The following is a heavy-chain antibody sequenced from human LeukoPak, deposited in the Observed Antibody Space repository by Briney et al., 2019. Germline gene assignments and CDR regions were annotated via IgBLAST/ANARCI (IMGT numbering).Heavy chain of an antibody. Sequence: GGSLRLSCAASGFTFSSYSMNWVRQAPGKGLEWVSSISSSSSYIYYADSVKGRFTISRDNAKNSLYLQINSLRAEDTAVYYCARDRGSGWTLDYWGQGTLVTVSS. CDR3: ARDRGSGWTLDY. CDR2: ISSSSSYI. CDR1: GFTFSSYS. J-gene: IGHJ4*02. D-gene: IGHD6-19*01. V-gene: IGHV3-21*01.